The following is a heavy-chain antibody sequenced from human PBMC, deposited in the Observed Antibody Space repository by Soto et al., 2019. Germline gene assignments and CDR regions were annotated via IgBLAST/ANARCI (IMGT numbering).Heavy chain of an antibody. CDR1: GFTLRSYR. V-gene: IGHV3-21*01. J-gene: IGHJ4*02. CDR2: ISSSSSYI. Sequence: GGSLRLSCAASGFTLRSYRMNWVRQAPGKGLEWVSSISSSSSYIYYADSVKGRFTISRDNAKNSLYLQMNSLRAEDTAVYYCARDEQWLVNYWGQGTLVTVSS. CDR3: ARDEQWLVNY. D-gene: IGHD6-19*01.